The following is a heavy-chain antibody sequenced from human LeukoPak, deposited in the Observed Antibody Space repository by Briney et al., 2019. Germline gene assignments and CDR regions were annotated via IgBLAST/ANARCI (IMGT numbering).Heavy chain of an antibody. CDR2: INHSGST. V-gene: IGHV4-34*01. J-gene: IGHJ6*02. CDR1: GGSISSYY. D-gene: IGHD6-13*01. Sequence: KTSETLSLTCTVSGGSISSYYWSWIRQPPGKGLEWIGEINHSGSTNYNPSLKSRVTISVDTSKNQFSLKLSSVTAADTAVYYCARVSRPRGYSSSWYYYYGMDVWGQGTTVTVSS. CDR3: ARVSRPRGYSSSWYYYYGMDV.